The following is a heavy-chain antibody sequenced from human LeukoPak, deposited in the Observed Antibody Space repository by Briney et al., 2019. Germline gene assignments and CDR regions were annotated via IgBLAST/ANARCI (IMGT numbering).Heavy chain of an antibody. V-gene: IGHV1-18*01. D-gene: IGHD2-2*02. Sequence: ASVKVSXKASGYTFTTYGISWVRQAPGQGLEWMGWISAYNGNTTYAQKLQDRVTMTTDTSTSTAYMELRSLRSDDTAVYYCARGRYCSSTSCYKVYYYYMDVWGKGTTVTVSS. CDR1: GYTFTTYG. CDR3: ARGRYCSSTSCYKVYYYYMDV. J-gene: IGHJ6*03. CDR2: ISAYNGNT.